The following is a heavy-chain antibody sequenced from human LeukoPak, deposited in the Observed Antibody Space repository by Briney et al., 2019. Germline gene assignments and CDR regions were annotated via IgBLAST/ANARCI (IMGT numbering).Heavy chain of an antibody. Sequence: PSETLSLTCTVSGGSISSGSYYWSWIRRPPGKGLEWIADIYYSGSTYYNPSLKSRVSISIDTSNNHFSLRLSSVTAADTALYYCARRRYYDSTGYLDWGQGTLVTVSS. J-gene: IGHJ1*01. V-gene: IGHV4-39*02. CDR1: GGSISSGSYY. CDR3: ARRRYYDSTGYLD. D-gene: IGHD3-22*01. CDR2: IYYSGST.